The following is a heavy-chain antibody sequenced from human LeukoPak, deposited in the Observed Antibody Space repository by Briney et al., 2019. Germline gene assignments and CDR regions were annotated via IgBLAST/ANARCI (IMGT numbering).Heavy chain of an antibody. V-gene: IGHV3-23*01. Sequence: GALRLSCAASGFTFSSCAMSWVRQAPGKGLEWVSTISGSGGSTYYADSVKGRFTISRDNSKNTLYLQMNSLRAEDTAVYHCAKDSAFDSSGYYYRGSNFDYWGQGTLVTVSS. CDR3: AKDSAFDSSGYYYRGSNFDY. J-gene: IGHJ4*02. D-gene: IGHD3-22*01. CDR2: ISGSGGST. CDR1: GFTFSSCA.